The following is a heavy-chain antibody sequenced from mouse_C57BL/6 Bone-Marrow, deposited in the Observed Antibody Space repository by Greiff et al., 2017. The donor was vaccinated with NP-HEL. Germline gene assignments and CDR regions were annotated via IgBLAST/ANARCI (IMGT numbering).Heavy chain of an antibody. D-gene: IGHD3-2*02. CDR3: ATAQATPWFAY. Sequence: QVQLQQSGPELVKPGASVKISCKASGYAFSSSWMNWVKQRPGKGLEWIGRIYPGDGDTNYNGKFKGKATLTADKSSSTAYMQLSSLTSEDSAVYCCATAQATPWFAYWGQGTLVTVSA. V-gene: IGHV1-82*01. J-gene: IGHJ3*01. CDR1: GYAFSSSW. CDR2: IYPGDGDT.